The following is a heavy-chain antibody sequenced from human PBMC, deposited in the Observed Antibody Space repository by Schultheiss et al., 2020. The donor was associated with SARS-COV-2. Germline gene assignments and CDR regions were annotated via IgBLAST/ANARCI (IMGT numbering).Heavy chain of an antibody. CDR3: ATDIAAAGTDDY. CDR1: GFTFGDYA. D-gene: IGHD6-13*01. V-gene: IGHV3-23*01. CDR2: ISGSGGST. Sequence: GESLKISCTASGFTFGDYAMSWFRQAPGKGLEWVSAISGSGGSTYYADSVKGRFTISRDNSKNTLYLQMNSLRAEDTAVYYCATDIAAAGTDDYWGQGTLVTVSS. J-gene: IGHJ4*02.